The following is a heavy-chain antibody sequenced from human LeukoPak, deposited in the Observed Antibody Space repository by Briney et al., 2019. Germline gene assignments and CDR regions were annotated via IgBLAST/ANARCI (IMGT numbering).Heavy chain of an antibody. J-gene: IGHJ3*02. CDR2: ISAYNGNT. CDR3: ARDCSSSWSDGDAFDI. CDR1: GYTFTSYG. Sequence: ASVKVSCKASGYTFTSYGISWVRQAPGQGLEWVGWISAYNGNTNYAQKLQGRVTMTTDTSTSTAYMELRSLRSDDTAVYYCARDCSSSWSDGDAFDIWGQGTMVTVSS. D-gene: IGHD6-13*01. V-gene: IGHV1-18*01.